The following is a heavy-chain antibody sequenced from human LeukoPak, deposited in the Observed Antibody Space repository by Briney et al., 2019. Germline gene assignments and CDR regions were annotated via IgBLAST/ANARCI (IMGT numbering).Heavy chain of an antibody. V-gene: IGHV1-69*13. CDR2: IIPIFGTA. J-gene: IGHJ6*03. CDR3: ASSPPTSSYYYYYMDV. Sequence: SVKVSCKASGGTFSSYAISWVRQAPGQGLKWMGGIIPIFGTANYAQKFQGRVTITADESTSTAYMELSSLRSEDTAVYYCASSPPTSSYYYYYMDVWGKGTTVTVSS. CDR1: GGTFSSYA. D-gene: IGHD2-2*01.